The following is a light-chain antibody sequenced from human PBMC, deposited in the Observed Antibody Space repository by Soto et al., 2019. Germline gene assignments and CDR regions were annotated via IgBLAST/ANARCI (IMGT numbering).Light chain of an antibody. CDR2: LNSDGSH. J-gene: IGLJ2*01. CDR1: SGHSNYA. V-gene: IGLV4-69*01. Sequence: QPVLTQSPSASASLGTSVKLTCTLSSGHSNYAIAWHQQHPEKGPRFLMKLNSDGSHSKGDGISDRFSGSSSGAERYLTISSLQSEDEADYYCQTWTTGIQVFGGGTKVTVL. CDR3: QTWTTGIQV.